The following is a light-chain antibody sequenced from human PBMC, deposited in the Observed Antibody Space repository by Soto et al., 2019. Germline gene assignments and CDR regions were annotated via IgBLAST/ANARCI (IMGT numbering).Light chain of an antibody. CDR1: SSNLGDNT. CDR3: SSHTNYNTRV. Sequence: QSVLTQPPSASGTPGQRVTTSCSTSSSNLGDNTVNWYQQVPGTAPKLLIYSYAQRPSGVPDRFSGSKSGNTASLTITGLQADDEADYYCSSHTNYNTRVFGTGTKVTVL. V-gene: IGLV1-44*01. J-gene: IGLJ1*01. CDR2: SYA.